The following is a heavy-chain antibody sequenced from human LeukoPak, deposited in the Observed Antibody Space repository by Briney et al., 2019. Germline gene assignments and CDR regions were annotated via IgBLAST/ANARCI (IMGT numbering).Heavy chain of an antibody. CDR2: IRYDENKK. V-gene: IGHV3-30*02. J-gene: IGHJ3*02. CDR1: GFTFKNYG. D-gene: IGHD3-22*01. Sequence: PGGSLRLSCAASGFTFKNYGMHWVRQAPGKGLEWVAFIRYDENKKYYADSVKGRFIISRDNSKNTMHLQMNGLSAEDTAIYYCAKTLRVGWLLLDDAFDIWGQGTMVTVSS. CDR3: AKTLRVGWLLLDDAFDI.